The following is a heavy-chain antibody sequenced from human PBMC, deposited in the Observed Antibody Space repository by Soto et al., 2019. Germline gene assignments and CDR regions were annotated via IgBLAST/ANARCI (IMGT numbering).Heavy chain of an antibody. J-gene: IGHJ4*02. V-gene: IGHV3-74*01. CDR3: ARGGVPAAMSY. CDR1: GFTFSSFW. D-gene: IGHD2-2*01. Sequence: EVQLVESGGGLVQPGGSLRLSCAASGFTFSSFWMHWVRKAPGEGRVWVSRINSDGSNTNYADSVKGRFTISRDNAKNTLYLQMNSLRAEDTAVYYCARGGVPAAMSYWGQGTLVTVSS. CDR2: INSDGSNT.